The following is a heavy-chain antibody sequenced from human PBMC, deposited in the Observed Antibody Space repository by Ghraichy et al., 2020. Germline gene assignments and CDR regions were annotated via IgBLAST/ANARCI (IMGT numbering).Heavy chain of an antibody. CDR1: VYTFTSYG. CDR2: ISTYNGNT. D-gene: IGHD6-13*01. Sequence: ASVKVSCKASVYTFTSYGISWVRQAPGQGLEWMGWISTYNGNTNYAQKLQGRVTITTDTSTSTAYMELRTLRSDDTAVYYCARADSSSWFYWGQGTLVTVSS. J-gene: IGHJ4*02. V-gene: IGHV1-18*01. CDR3: ARADSSSWFY.